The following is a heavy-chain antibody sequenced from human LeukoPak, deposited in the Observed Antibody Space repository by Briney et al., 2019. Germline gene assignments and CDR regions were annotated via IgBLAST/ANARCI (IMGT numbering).Heavy chain of an antibody. D-gene: IGHD3-3*01. J-gene: IGHJ4*02. Sequence: GGSLRLSCAASGFTFSDYYMSWIRQAPGKGLEWVSYISSSGTTIYYADSVKGRFTISRDNAKNSLYLQMNSLRAEDTAVYYCARADFWSGYWFDYWGQGTLVTVSS. CDR1: GFTFSDYY. V-gene: IGHV3-11*04. CDR3: ARADFWSGYWFDY. CDR2: ISSSGTTI.